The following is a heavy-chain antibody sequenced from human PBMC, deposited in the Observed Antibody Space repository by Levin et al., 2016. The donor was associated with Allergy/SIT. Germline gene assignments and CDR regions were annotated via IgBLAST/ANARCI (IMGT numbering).Heavy chain of an antibody. CDR2: ISGSGGNT. D-gene: IGHD6-13*01. J-gene: IGHJ3*01. CDR1: GFTFSSYA. Sequence: GGSLRLSCAASGFTFSSYAMNWVRQAPGKGLEWVSSISGSGGNTYYTDSVKGRFTISRDNYQGIVYLEMNSLRADDTAVYYCVRRAADIGDVFDLWGHGTKVIVSS. V-gene: IGHV3-23*01. CDR3: VRRAADIGDVFDL.